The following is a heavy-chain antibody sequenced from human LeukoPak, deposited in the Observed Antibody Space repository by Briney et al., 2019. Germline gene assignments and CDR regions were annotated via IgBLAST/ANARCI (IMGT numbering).Heavy chain of an antibody. D-gene: IGHD4-17*01. CDR2: ISVNGRSK. Sequence: GGSLRLFCAASGFSFISYGLQWVRQAARKGREWVGVISVNGRSKDYADSVKGRFTISRDNSKDTLYLQMNSLRDEDTAVYYCAKRPSDYGDYVSYFDYWGQGTLVTVSS. CDR1: GFSFISYG. J-gene: IGHJ4*02. CDR3: AKRPSDYGDYVSYFDY. V-gene: IGHV3-30*18.